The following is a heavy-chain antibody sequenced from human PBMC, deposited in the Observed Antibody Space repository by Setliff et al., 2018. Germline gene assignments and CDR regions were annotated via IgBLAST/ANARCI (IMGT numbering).Heavy chain of an antibody. CDR3: ARAHRYFSDTSGYFYDQGRSAFDV. J-gene: IGHJ3*01. CDR2: ISYSGTT. Sequence: PSETLSLTCTVSGGSISSSSHYWGWLRQPPGKGLEWIGSISYSGTTYHNRSLRSRVTISRDTSKNSLYLQMNSLGAEDTALYYCARAHRYFSDTSGYFYDQGRSAFDVWGQGTMVTVSS. CDR1: GGSISSSSHY. V-gene: IGHV4-39*02. D-gene: IGHD3-22*01.